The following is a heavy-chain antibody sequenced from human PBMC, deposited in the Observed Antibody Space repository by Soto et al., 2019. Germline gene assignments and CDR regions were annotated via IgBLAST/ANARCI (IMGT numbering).Heavy chain of an antibody. CDR3: AKSLYDSSGYQPLGF. CDR2: ISGSSVMT. Sequence: GGSLRLSCAASGFTFSNYVMTWVRQAPGKGLEWVSGISGSSVMTYYADSVKGRFTISRDNSKNTLSLQMNSLRAEDTAVYYWAKSLYDSSGYQPLGFWGQGTLVTVSS. J-gene: IGHJ4*02. D-gene: IGHD3-22*01. CDR1: GFTFSNYV. V-gene: IGHV3-23*01.